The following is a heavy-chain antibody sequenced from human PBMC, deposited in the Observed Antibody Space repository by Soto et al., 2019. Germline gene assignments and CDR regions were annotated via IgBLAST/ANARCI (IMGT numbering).Heavy chain of an antibody. Sequence: SLRLSCAASGFTFENYAMHWGRQAPGTGLEWVSYISSSGSTIYYADSVKGRFTISRDNAKNSLYLQMNSLRAEDTAVYYCASCPRYCSGGSCCNWFDPWGQGTLVTVSS. D-gene: IGHD2-15*01. CDR1: GFTFENYA. V-gene: IGHV3-11*01. J-gene: IGHJ5*02. CDR2: ISSSGSTI. CDR3: ASCPRYCSGGSCCNWFDP.